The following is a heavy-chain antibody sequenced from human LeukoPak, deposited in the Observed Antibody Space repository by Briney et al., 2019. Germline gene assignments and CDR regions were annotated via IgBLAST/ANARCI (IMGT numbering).Heavy chain of an antibody. CDR3: AKWEDTMIVVVRRNDY. V-gene: IGHV3-23*01. D-gene: IGHD3-22*01. CDR2: ISGSGGST. Sequence: GGSLRLSCAASGFTFSSYAMSWVRQAPGKGLEWVSAISGSGGSTYYADSVKGRFTISRDNSKNTLYLQMNSLRAEDTAVYYCAKWEDTMIVVVRRNDYWGQGTLVTVSS. J-gene: IGHJ4*02. CDR1: GFTFSSYA.